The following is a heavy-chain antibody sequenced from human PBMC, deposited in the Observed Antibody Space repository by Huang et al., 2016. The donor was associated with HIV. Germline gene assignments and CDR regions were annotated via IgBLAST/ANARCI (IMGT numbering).Heavy chain of an antibody. D-gene: IGHD3-22*01. V-gene: IGHV1-69*01. Sequence: QVQLVQSGAEVKKPGSSVKVSCKASGGSFRNFAIGWVRKAPGQGVEWMGGIRPTLGTANCAQKFQGRVTISADESTSTAYMELSSLRSEDTAVYYCATVDYYDTSGPQRGYFDNWGQGTLVTVSS. CDR1: GGSFRNFA. CDR2: IRPTLGTA. J-gene: IGHJ4*02. CDR3: ATVDYYDTSGPQRGYFDN.